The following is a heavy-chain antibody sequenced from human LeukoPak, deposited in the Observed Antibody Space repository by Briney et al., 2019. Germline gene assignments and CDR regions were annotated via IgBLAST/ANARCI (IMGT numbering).Heavy chain of an antibody. D-gene: IGHD3-10*01. V-gene: IGHV4-39*07. CDR3: VRDLIRDGLHDTFDI. J-gene: IGHJ3*02. CDR2: IYYTRST. Sequence: SETLSLTCTVSGGSISSSSYYWGWIRQPPGKGLEWIGSIYYTRSTYYNPSLKSRVTISVDTSKNQFSLRLSSVTAADTAVYYCVRDLIRDGLHDTFDIWGQGTMVTVSS. CDR1: GGSISSSSYY.